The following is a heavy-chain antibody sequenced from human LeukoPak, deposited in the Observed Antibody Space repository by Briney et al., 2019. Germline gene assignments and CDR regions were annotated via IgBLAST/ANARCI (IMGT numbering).Heavy chain of an antibody. D-gene: IGHD2-21*02. CDR3: ARVVRYCGGDCYPSRFDP. CDR2: IKQDGREK. Sequence: GGSLRLSCAASGFTFSSYWMSWVRQAPGKGLEWVANIKQDGREKYYVDSVKGRFTISRDNAKNSLYLQMNSLRAEDTAVYYCARVVRYCGGDCYPSRFDPWGQGTLVTASS. CDR1: GFTFSSYW. J-gene: IGHJ5*02. V-gene: IGHV3-7*01.